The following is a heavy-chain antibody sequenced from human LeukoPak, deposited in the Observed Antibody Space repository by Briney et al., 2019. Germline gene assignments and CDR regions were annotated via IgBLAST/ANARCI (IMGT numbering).Heavy chain of an antibody. J-gene: IGHJ6*02. CDR2: ISYDGSNK. D-gene: IGHD3-9*01. V-gene: IGHV3-30*03. Sequence: GGSLRLSCAASGFTFSSYGMHWVRQAPGKGLEWVAVISYDGSNKYYADSVKGRFTISRENAKNSLCLQVNSLRAGDTAVYYCARALYDILTGYYYGMDVWGQGTTVTVSS. CDR3: ARALYDILTGYYYGMDV. CDR1: GFTFSSYG.